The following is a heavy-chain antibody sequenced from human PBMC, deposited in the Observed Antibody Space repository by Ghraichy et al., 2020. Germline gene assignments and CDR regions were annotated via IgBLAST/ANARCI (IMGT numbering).Heavy chain of an antibody. V-gene: IGHV4-59*11. CDR1: GDSLANHW. Sequence: SETLSLTCTVFGDSLANHWWNWIRQPPGKGLEWLGYIYYNANANYNPSLKSRVNISVDTSKNQVFLSLNSVTTADTAVYYCAIGDWVTPRLWGQGTLVTVSS. D-gene: IGHD4-23*01. J-gene: IGHJ4*02. CDR2: IYYNANA. CDR3: AIGDWVTPRL.